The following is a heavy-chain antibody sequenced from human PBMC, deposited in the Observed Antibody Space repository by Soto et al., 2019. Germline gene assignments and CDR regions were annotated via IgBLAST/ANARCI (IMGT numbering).Heavy chain of an antibody. J-gene: IGHJ6*02. CDR2: INPTGGGT. Sequence: ASVKVSCKASGYTLTGYYMHWVAQAPGQGLEWVGGINPTGGGTTYAQKFQVRVTMTSDTASSTAYMELTRLRSDDTAVDYCAGEGYYDSSGYYVDYDYGMDVWGQGTTVTVS. CDR3: AGEGYYDSSGYYVDYDYGMDV. CDR1: GYTLTGYY. V-gene: IGHV1-2*02. D-gene: IGHD3-22*01.